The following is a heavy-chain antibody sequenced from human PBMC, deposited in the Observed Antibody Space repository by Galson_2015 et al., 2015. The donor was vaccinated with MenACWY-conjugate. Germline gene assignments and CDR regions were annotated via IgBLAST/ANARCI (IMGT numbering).Heavy chain of an antibody. CDR2: IIPMYETT. CDR3: ARGAYYYGSGSRGYFDL. CDR1: GGTFSTYA. J-gene: IGHJ2*01. Sequence: SVKVSCKASGGTFSTYAVSWLRQAPGQGPEWMGGIIPMYETTKYAQDFQGRVTITADESTSTVYMELSSLRLDDTAIYYCARGAYYYGSGSRGYFDLWGRGTLVTVSS. D-gene: IGHD3-10*01. V-gene: IGHV1-69*13.